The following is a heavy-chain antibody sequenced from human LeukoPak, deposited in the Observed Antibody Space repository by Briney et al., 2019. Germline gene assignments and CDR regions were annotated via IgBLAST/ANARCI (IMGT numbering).Heavy chain of an antibody. D-gene: IGHD3-10*01. V-gene: IGHV1-2*02. CDR1: GYTFIGYY. J-gene: IGHJ4*02. Sequence: ASVKVSCKASGYTFIGYYIHWVRQAPGQGLEWMGWINPNSGDTNYAQKFQGRVTMTRDTSISTAYMELSSLRSDDTAVYFCARQVGGSFDYWGQGTLVTVSS. CDR2: INPNSGDT. CDR3: ARQVGGSFDY.